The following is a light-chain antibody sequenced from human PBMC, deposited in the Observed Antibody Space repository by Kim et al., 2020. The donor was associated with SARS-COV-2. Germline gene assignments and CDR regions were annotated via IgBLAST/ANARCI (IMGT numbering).Light chain of an antibody. J-gene: IGLJ1*01. CDR2: DVI. CDR1: RSDVGGYEY. CDR3: NSYSSVITYV. V-gene: IGLV2-14*01. Sequence: QSALTQPASVSGSPGQSITISCTGTRSDVGGYEYVSWYQQHPGKAPKLMIYDVIKWPSGVSNRFSGSKSGNTASLTISALQAEDEADYYCNSYSSVITYVFGSGTKVTVL.